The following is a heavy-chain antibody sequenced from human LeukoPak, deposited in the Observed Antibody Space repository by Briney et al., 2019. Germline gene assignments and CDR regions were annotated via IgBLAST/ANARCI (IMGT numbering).Heavy chain of an antibody. Sequence: TGGSLRLSCASSGFTFSAYHMNWVRQAPGKGLEWISFISTDSGTLYYADSVKGRFTISRDNAANSLYLQMNNLRDEDTVVYYCARRDPFDYWGQGTMVTVSS. CDR1: GFTFSAYH. V-gene: IGHV3-48*02. J-gene: IGHJ4*02. CDR3: ARRDPFDY. CDR2: ISTDSGTL.